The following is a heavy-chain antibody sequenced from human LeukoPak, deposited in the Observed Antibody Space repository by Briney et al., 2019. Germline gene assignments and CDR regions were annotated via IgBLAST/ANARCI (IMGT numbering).Heavy chain of an antibody. CDR1: GGSISSGGYY. J-gene: IGHJ4*02. CDR3: ARPRWEPSDYYDSSAHYVFDS. Sequence: SQTLSLTCTVSGGSISSGGYYWSWIRQPPGKGLEWIGYIYHSGSTYYNPSLKSRVTISVDRSKNQFSLKLSSVTAADTAVYYCARPRWEPSDYYDSSAHYVFDSWGQGTLVTVSS. V-gene: IGHV4-30-2*01. CDR2: IYHSGST. D-gene: IGHD3-22*01.